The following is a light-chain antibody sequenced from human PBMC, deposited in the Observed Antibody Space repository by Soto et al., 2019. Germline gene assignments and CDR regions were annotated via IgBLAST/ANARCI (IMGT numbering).Light chain of an antibody. CDR1: QSVSSY. V-gene: IGKV3-11*01. Sequence: EIVLTQSPATVSLSPGERATLSCRASQSVSSYLAWYQQKPGQAPRLLIYDASNRATGIPARFSGSGSGTDFTLAISSLEPEDFAVYYCQQRSNSFGGGTKVDIK. CDR3: QQRSNS. J-gene: IGKJ4*01. CDR2: DAS.